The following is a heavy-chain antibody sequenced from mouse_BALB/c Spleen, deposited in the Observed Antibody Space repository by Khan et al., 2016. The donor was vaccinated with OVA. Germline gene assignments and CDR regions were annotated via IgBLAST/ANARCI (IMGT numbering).Heavy chain of an antibody. V-gene: IGHV14-1*02. J-gene: IGHJ3*01. CDR3: ARRGYGNYWFAY. CDR2: IDPENGNS. Sequence: VQLQQSGAELVRPGALVKLSCKASGFNIKDYYMHWVNQRPEQGLEWIGWIDPENGNSMYDPKFQGKASITADTSSNTAYLQLSSLTSEDTAVYYWARRGYGNYWFAYWGQGTLVTVSA. CDR1: GFNIKDYY. D-gene: IGHD2-1*01.